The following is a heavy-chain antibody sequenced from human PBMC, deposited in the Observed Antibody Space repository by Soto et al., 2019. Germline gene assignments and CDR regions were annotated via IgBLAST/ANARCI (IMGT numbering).Heavy chain of an antibody. Sequence: ESLKISWKGSGYSFTSYWISWVRQMPGKGLEWMGRIDPSDSYTNYSPSFEGHVTISADKSISTAYLQSSSLKASDTAMYYCARHRIVVVTPVNYGMDVWGQGTTVTVSS. CDR3: ARHRIVVVTPVNYGMDV. J-gene: IGHJ6*02. CDR2: IDPSDSYT. D-gene: IGHD2-2*01. V-gene: IGHV5-10-1*01. CDR1: GYSFTSYW.